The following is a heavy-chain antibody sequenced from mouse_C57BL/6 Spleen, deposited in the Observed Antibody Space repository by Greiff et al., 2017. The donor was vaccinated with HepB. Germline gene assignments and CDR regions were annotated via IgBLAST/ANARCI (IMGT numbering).Heavy chain of an antibody. V-gene: IGHV1-64*01. D-gene: IGHD1-1*01. J-gene: IGHJ4*01. Sequence: QVQLQQPGAEPVKPGASVKLSCKASGYTFTSYWMHWVKQRPGQGLEWIGMIHPNSGSTNYNEKFKSKATLTVDKSSSTAYMQLSSLTSEDSAVYYGARGGITTVVASYYYAMDYWGQGTSVTVSS. CDR3: ARGGITTVVASYYYAMDY. CDR1: GYTFTSYW. CDR2: IHPNSGST.